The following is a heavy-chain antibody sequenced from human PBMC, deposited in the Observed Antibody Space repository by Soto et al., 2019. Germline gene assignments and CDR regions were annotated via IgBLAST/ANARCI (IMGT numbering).Heavy chain of an antibody. Sequence: EVQLVESGGGLVKPGGSLRLSCAASGFTFSSYSMNWVRQAPGKGLEWVSSISSSSSYIYYAHSVKGRFTFSRDNAKNSLYLQMNSLRAEDTAVYYCAREVMGSSYAFDIWGQGTMVTVSS. V-gene: IGHV3-21*01. CDR2: ISSSSSYI. CDR1: GFTFSSYS. CDR3: AREVMGSSYAFDI. J-gene: IGHJ3*02. D-gene: IGHD6-6*01.